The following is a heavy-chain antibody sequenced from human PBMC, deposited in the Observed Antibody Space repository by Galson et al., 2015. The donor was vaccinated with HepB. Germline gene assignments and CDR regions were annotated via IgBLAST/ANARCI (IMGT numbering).Heavy chain of an antibody. J-gene: IGHJ4*02. CDR1: GNTLTELS. Sequence: SVKVSCKVSGNTLTELSIHWLRQAPGKGLEWMGGFDPEHGEAIYAQDFQGRLTVTEDTSTDTASMDLSSLRSEDTAVYYCATIGVRYCHSGTCFGLDYWGQGTLLTVSS. D-gene: IGHD2-15*01. CDR3: ATIGVRYCHSGTCFGLDY. V-gene: IGHV1-24*01. CDR2: FDPEHGEA.